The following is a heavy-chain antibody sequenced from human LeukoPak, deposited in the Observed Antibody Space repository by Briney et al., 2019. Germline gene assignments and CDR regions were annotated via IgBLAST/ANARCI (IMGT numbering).Heavy chain of an antibody. CDR1: GYTFTSYG. CDR2: ISAYNGNT. D-gene: IGHD2-2*03. Sequence: ASVKVSCKASGYTFTSYGTSWVRQAPGQGLEWMGWISAYNGNTNYAQKLQGRVTMNTDTSTSTAYLGLRRLRSDETACYYCSVDIVGPPVAEGESMEVCGKGTTVTVSS. V-gene: IGHV1-18*01. CDR3: SVDIVGPPVAEGESMEV. J-gene: IGHJ6*03.